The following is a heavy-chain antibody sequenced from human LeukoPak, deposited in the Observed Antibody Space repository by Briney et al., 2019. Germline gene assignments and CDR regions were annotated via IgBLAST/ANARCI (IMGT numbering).Heavy chain of an antibody. D-gene: IGHD2-2*01. Sequence: SETLSLTCAVSGDSISGYYWSWIRQPPGKGREWIGFAYHSGSTTRNPSLESRVTISVDTSTNQVSLRLSSVTAADTAVYYCARDKKGSSCYDFWGQGTLVTVSS. CDR1: GDSISGYY. CDR3: ARDKKGSSCYDF. CDR2: AYHSGST. V-gene: IGHV4-59*01. J-gene: IGHJ4*02.